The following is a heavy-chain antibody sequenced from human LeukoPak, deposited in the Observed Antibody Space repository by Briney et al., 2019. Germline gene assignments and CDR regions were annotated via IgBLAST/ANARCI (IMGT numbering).Heavy chain of an antibody. CDR3: ARDRIGGTYYDY. CDR2: ISSSSSYI. J-gene: IGHJ4*02. D-gene: IGHD1-26*01. V-gene: IGHV3-21*01. Sequence: GGSLRLSCAASGFTFSSYSMNWVRQAPGKGLEWVSSISSSSSYIYYADSVKGRFTISRDNAKNSLYLHMNSLRAEDTAVYYCARDRIGGTYYDYWGQGTLVTVSS. CDR1: GFTFSSYS.